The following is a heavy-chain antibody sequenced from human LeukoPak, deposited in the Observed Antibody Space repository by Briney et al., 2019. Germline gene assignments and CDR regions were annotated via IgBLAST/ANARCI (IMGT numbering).Heavy chain of an antibody. V-gene: IGHV4-39*07. CDR3: ARGSYGDSYYYYYYMDV. J-gene: IGHJ6*03. CDR2: IYYSGST. D-gene: IGHD4-17*01. Sequence: WVRQAPGKGLEWIGSIYYSGSTYYNPSLKSRVTISVDTSKNQFSLKLSSVTAADTAVYYCARGSYGDSYYYYYYMDVWGKGTTVTVSS.